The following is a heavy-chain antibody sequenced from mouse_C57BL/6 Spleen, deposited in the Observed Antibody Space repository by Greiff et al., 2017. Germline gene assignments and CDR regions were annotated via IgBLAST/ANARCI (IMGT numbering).Heavy chain of an antibody. CDR3: ARCQYDYGYSFGY. D-gene: IGHD2-4*01. J-gene: IGHJ2*01. Sequence: QVQLQQPGAELVKPGASVKMSCKASGYTFTSYWITWVKQRPGQGLEWIGDIYPGSGSTNYNEKFKSKATLTVDTSSSTAYMQLSSLTSEYSAVYYCARCQYDYGYSFGYWGQGTTLTVSS. CDR1: GYTFTSYW. CDR2: IYPGSGST. V-gene: IGHV1-55*01.